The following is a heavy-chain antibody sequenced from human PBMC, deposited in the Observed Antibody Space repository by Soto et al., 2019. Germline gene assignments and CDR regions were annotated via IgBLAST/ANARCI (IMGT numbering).Heavy chain of an antibody. CDR3: AREYYYDSSGYLSLDY. J-gene: IGHJ4*02. V-gene: IGHV3-21*01. CDR1: GFTFSSYS. D-gene: IGHD3-22*01. Sequence: GGSLRLSCAASGFTFSSYSMNWVRQGPGKGLEWVSPISSSSSYIYYADSVKGRFTISRDNAKNSLYLQMNSLRAEDTAVYYCAREYYYDSSGYLSLDYWGQGTLVTVSS. CDR2: ISSSSSYI.